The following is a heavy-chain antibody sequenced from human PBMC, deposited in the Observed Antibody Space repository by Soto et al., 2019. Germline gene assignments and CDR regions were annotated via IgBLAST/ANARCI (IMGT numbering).Heavy chain of an antibody. V-gene: IGHV3-7*03. Sequence: GGSLRLSCAASGFTFSNYWMTWVRQPPGKGLEWVANIRHDAGEIYYVDSVKGRFTISRDNAKNSLYLQMNSLRPEDTALYYCTNLGWHGQHWYFDLWGCGTLVTVSS. CDR1: GFTFSNYW. CDR2: IRHDAGEI. D-gene: IGHD2-8*01. J-gene: IGHJ2*01. CDR3: TNLGWHGQHWYFDL.